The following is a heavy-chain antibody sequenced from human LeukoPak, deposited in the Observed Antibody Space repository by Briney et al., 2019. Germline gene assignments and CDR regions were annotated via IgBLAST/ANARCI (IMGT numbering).Heavy chain of an antibody. CDR1: GFTFSSYG. D-gene: IGHD2-21*01. CDR3: ARGAYWGGDCPLPPSLY. J-gene: IGHJ4*02. Sequence: GGSLRLSCAASGFTFSSYGMHWVRQAPGKGLAWVSRINSDGSSTTYADSVKGRFTISRDTAKNTLYLKLNSLRPNDPAVYYCARGAYWGGDCPLPPSLYWGQGTLVTVSS. V-gene: IGHV3-74*01. CDR2: INSDGSST.